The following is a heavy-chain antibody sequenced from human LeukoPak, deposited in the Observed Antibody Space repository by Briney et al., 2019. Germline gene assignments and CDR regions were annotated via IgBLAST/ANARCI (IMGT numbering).Heavy chain of an antibody. Sequence: SETLSLTCAVYGGSFSGYYWSWIRQPPGKGLEWIGEINHSGSTNYNPSLKSRVTISVDTSKNQFSLKLSSVTAADTAVYYCARGRPKLRFLEWYFLYYFDYWGQGPLVTVSS. D-gene: IGHD3-3*01. J-gene: IGHJ4*02. V-gene: IGHV4-34*01. CDR3: ARGRPKLRFLEWYFLYYFDY. CDR2: INHSGST. CDR1: GGSFSGYY.